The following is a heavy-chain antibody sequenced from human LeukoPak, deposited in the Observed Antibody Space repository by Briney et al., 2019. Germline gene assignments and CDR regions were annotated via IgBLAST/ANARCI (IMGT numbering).Heavy chain of an antibody. D-gene: IGHD5-18*01. CDR2: FDPEDGET. Sequence: ASVKVSCKVSGYTLTVLSMHWVRQAPGKGLEWMGGFDPEDGETIYAQKFQGRVTMTEDTSTDTAYMELSSLRSEDTAVYYCATDLDDTAARVFDYWGQGTLVTVSS. CDR1: GYTLTVLS. CDR3: ATDLDDTAARVFDY. V-gene: IGHV1-24*01. J-gene: IGHJ4*02.